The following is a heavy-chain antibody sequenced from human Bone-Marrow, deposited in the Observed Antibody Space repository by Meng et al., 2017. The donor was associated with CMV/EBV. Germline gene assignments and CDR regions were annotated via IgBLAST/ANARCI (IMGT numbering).Heavy chain of an antibody. CDR1: GFTFSSYA. J-gene: IGHJ3*02. V-gene: IGHV3-23*01. Sequence: GESLKIPCAASGFTFSSYAMSWVRQAPGKGLEWVSAISGSGGSTYYADSVKGRFTISRDNSKNTLYLQMNSLRAEDTAVYYCAKVVVPAAPRDAFDIWGQGTMVTVSS. D-gene: IGHD2-2*01. CDR3: AKVVVPAAPRDAFDI. CDR2: ISGSGGST.